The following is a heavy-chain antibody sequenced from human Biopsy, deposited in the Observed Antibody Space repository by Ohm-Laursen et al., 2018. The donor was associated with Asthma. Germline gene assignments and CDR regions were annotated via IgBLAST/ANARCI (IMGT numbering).Heavy chain of an antibody. Sequence: SLRLSCAASGFSFNSYGMHWVRQAPGKGLEWLAVMSFDGRQTYYADSVKGRFTISRDNSKNTLYLQMNSLRAEDTAVYYCARSIYDFWSGYYGMDVWGQGTTVTVSS. J-gene: IGHJ6*02. CDR1: GFSFNSYG. CDR3: ARSIYDFWSGYYGMDV. D-gene: IGHD3-3*01. CDR2: MSFDGRQT. V-gene: IGHV3-30*03.